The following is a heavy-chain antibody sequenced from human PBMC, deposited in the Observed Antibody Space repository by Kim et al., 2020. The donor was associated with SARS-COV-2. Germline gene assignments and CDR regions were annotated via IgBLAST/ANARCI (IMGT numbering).Heavy chain of an antibody. CDR1: GFSFGDYY. J-gene: IGHJ4*02. Sequence: GGSLRLSCAASGFSFGDYYMSWIRQAPGKGLEWVSYISSTGGTKYYTDSVKGRFTISRDNAKSSLYLQVNSLRTEDTAVYYCARDGDYTMIRPIDYWGQETLVTVSS. CDR2: ISSTGGTK. CDR3: ARDGDYTMIRPIDY. D-gene: IGHD3-16*01. V-gene: IGHV3-11*04.